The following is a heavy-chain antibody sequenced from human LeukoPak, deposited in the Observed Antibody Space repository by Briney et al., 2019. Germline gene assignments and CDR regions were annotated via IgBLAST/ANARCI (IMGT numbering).Heavy chain of an antibody. CDR2: ISGSSSDI. D-gene: IGHD5-18*01. J-gene: IGHJ6*02. V-gene: IGHV3-21*01. CDR1: GFTLSSYS. CDR3: ARDRYSFGMYNYYYGMDV. Sequence: GGSLRLSCAASGFTLSSYSMSWVRQAPGKGLEWVSSISGSSSDIYYGDSVKGRFTISRDNAKNSLYLHMNSLRAEDAAVYYCARDRYSFGMYNYYYGMDVWGQGTTVTVS.